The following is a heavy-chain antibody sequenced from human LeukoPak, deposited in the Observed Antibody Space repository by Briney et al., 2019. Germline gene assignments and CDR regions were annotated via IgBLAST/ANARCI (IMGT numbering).Heavy chain of an antibody. CDR2: IYPGDSDT. J-gene: IGHJ5*02. V-gene: IGHV5-51*01. Sequence: GESLNISCKGSGYRFTTQWIGWVRQVPGKGLEWMGIIYPGDSDTRYSPSFQGQVTISADKSISTAYLQWSSLKASDTAMYYCARIAYCSGGSCYGVGWFDPWGQGTLVTVSS. CDR1: GYRFTTQW. D-gene: IGHD2-15*01. CDR3: ARIAYCSGGSCYGVGWFDP.